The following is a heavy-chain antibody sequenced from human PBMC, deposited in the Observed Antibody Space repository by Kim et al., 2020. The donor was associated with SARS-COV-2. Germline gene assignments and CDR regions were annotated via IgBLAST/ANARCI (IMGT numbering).Heavy chain of an antibody. V-gene: IGHV3-30*18. CDR1: GFTFSSYG. D-gene: IGHD3-9*01. J-gene: IGHJ6*02. Sequence: GGSLRLSCAASGFTFSSYGMHWVRQAPGKGLEWVAVISYDGSNKYYADSVKGRFTISRDNSKNTLYLQMNSLRAEDTAVYYCAKDGPGWDDILTGYYSPYYYYYGMDVWGQGTTVTVSS. CDR3: AKDGPGWDDILTGYYSPYYYYYGMDV. CDR2: ISYDGSNK.